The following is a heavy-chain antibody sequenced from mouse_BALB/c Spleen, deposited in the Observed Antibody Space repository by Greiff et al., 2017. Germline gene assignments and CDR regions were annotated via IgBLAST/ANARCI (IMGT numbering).Heavy chain of an antibody. CDR2: ISYSGST. CDR3: ARGSYYRRYYAMDY. Sequence: EVKLMESGPGLVKPSQSLSLTCTVTGYSITSDYAWNWIRQFPGNKLEWMGYISYSGSTSYNPSLKSRISITRDTSKNQFFLQLNSVTTEDTATYYCARGSYYRRYYAMDYWGQGTSVTVSS. D-gene: IGHD2-12*01. CDR1: GYSITSDYA. V-gene: IGHV3-2*02. J-gene: IGHJ4*01.